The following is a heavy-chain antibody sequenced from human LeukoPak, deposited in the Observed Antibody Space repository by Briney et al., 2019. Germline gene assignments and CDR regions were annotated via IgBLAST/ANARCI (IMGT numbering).Heavy chain of an antibody. V-gene: IGHV1-2*02. J-gene: IGHJ4*02. D-gene: IGHD3-22*01. Sequence: ASVKVSCKASGYTFTVYYMHWVRQAPGQGLEWMGWINPNSGGTNYAQKFQGRVTMTRDTSISTAYMELSRLRSDDTAVYYCARDAPSSGFAYFDYWGQGTLVTVSP. CDR1: GYTFTVYY. CDR2: INPNSGGT. CDR3: ARDAPSSGFAYFDY.